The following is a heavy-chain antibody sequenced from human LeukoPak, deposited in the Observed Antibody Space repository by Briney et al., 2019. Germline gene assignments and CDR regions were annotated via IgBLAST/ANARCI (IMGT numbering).Heavy chain of an antibody. V-gene: IGHV4-59*01. CDR1: GGSISSYY. D-gene: IGHD6-19*01. CDR3: ARDGTYSSGWSFDY. J-gene: IGHJ4*02. Sequence: PSETLSLTCTVSGGSISSYYWSWIRQPPGKGLEWLGYIYYSGSTNYNPSLKSRVTISVDTSKNQFSLKLSSVTAADTAVYYCARDGTYSSGWSFDYWGQGTLVTVSS. CDR2: IYYSGST.